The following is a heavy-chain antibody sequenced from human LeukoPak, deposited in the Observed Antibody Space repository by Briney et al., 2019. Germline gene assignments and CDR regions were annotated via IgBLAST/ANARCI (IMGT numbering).Heavy chain of an antibody. V-gene: IGHV4-34*01. CDR3: ARYRSVARFDY. CDR2: INHSGST. D-gene: IGHD6-19*01. Sequence: SETLSLTCAGYGGSFSGYYWSWIRQPPGKGLEWIGEINHSGSTNYNPSLKSRVTISVDTSKNQFSLKLSSVTAADTAVYYCARYRSVARFDYWGQGTLVTVSS. CDR1: GGSFSGYY. J-gene: IGHJ4*02.